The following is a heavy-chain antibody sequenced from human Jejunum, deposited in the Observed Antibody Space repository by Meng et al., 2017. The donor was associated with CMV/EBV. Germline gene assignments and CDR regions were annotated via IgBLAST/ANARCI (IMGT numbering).Heavy chain of an antibody. CDR2: IRSKAYGGTT. V-gene: IGHV3-49*04. CDR3: TRNLPNVEMATITLDY. CDR1: GADA. Sequence: GADAMSWVRKAQGKGLEWVGFIRSKAYGGTTEYAASVKGRFIISRDDSKSIAYLQMNSLKTEDTAVYYCTRNLPNVEMATITLDYWGQGTLVTVSS. J-gene: IGHJ4*02. D-gene: IGHD5-24*01.